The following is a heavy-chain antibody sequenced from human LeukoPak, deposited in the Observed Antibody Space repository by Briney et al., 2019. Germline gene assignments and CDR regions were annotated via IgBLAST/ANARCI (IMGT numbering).Heavy chain of an antibody. D-gene: IGHD6-13*01. Sequence: PSETLFLTCAVYGGSFSDYYWSWIRQPAGKGLEWIGRIYTSGSTNYNPSLKSRVTISVDTSKNQFSLKLSSVTAADTAVYYCARDLGSSWYTGPFDYWGQGTLVTVSS. J-gene: IGHJ4*02. V-gene: IGHV4-4*07. CDR3: ARDLGSSWYTGPFDY. CDR2: IYTSGST. CDR1: GGSFSDYY.